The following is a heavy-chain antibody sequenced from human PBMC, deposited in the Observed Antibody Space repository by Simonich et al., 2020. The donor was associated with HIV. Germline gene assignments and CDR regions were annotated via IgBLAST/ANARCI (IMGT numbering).Heavy chain of an antibody. V-gene: IGHV3-9*03. J-gene: IGHJ4*02. CDR1: GFTFDDYA. CDR3: AKDRYSSSSGSFDY. D-gene: IGHD6-6*01. CDR2: IGWNRGSI. Sequence: EVQLVESGGGLVQPGRSLRLSCAASGFTFDDYAMHWVRQAPGKCLEGVSGIGWNRGSIGYADSVKGRFTISRDNAKNSLYLQMNSLRAEDMALYYCAKDRYSSSSGSFDYWGQGTLVTVSS.